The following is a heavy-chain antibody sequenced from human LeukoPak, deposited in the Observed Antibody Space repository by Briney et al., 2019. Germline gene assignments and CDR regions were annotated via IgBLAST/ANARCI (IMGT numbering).Heavy chain of an antibody. CDR1: GFTFSSYG. Sequence: PGGSLRLSCAASGFTFSSYGMHWVRQAPGKGLEWVAVIWYDGSNKYYADSVKGRLTISRDNAKNSLYLQMNSLRAEDTAVYYCARDGWRCSGGSCYSVHSAFDIWGQGTMVTVSS. CDR2: IWYDGSNK. D-gene: IGHD2-15*01. CDR3: ARDGWRCSGGSCYSVHSAFDI. J-gene: IGHJ3*02. V-gene: IGHV3-33*01.